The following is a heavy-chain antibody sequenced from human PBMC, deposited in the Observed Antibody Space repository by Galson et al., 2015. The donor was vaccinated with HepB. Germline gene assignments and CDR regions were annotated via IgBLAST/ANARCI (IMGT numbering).Heavy chain of an antibody. CDR1: GDSVSSNSAA. V-gene: IGHV6-1*01. CDR2: TYYRAKWYT. Sequence: CAISGDSVSSNSAAWNWIRHSPSRGLEWLGRTYYRAKWYTDYGVSVKSRITINPDTSKNQSSLQLTSVTPEDTAVYYCARVSGTIYYYGMDVWGQGTTVTVSS. CDR3: ARVSGTIYYYGMDV. J-gene: IGHJ6*02. D-gene: IGHD6-13*01.